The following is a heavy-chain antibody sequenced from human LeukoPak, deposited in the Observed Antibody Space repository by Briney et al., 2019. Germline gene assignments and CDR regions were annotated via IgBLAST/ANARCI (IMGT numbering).Heavy chain of an antibody. V-gene: IGHV1-2*02. CDR2: INPNSGGT. D-gene: IGHD2-15*01. CDR3: ARGQVVAATRYYYMDV. J-gene: IGHJ6*03. Sequence: ASVKVSCKASGYTFTSYYMHWVRQAPGQGLEWMGWINPNSGGTNYAQKFQGRVTMTRDTSISTAYMELSRLRSDDTAVYYCARGQVVAATRYYYMDVWGKGTTVTVSS. CDR1: GYTFTSYY.